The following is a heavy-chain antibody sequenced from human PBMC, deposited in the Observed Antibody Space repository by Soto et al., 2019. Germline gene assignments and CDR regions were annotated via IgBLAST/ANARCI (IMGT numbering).Heavy chain of an antibody. V-gene: IGHV4-39*07. CDR2: IYYTGST. J-gene: IGHJ4*02. D-gene: IGHD3-16*01. CDR3: ARGPPFH. Sequence: SETLSLTCTVSGGSISSSRYFWDWIRQPPGKGLEWIGNIYYTGSTYYNPSLKSRVTISVDRSKNQFSLKLSSVTAEDTAVYYCARGPPFHWGQGTLVTVSS. CDR1: GGSISSSRYF.